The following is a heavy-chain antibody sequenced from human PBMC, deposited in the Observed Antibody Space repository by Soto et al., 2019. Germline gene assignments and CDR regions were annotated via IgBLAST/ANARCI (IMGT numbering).Heavy chain of an antibody. CDR2: ISCNSGSI. Sequence: GGSLRLSGARAGFTFADYAMQCVRQAPLHVLVRGSFISCNSGSIGYADSLKGRFTISRDNAKNSLYLQMNSLRAEDPALYYCAPDRGTSSSWYYFDYWGQGSLLTVSS. V-gene: IGHV3-9*01. CDR1: GFTFADYA. J-gene: IGHJ4*02. CDR3: APDRGTSSSWYYFDY. D-gene: IGHD6-13*01.